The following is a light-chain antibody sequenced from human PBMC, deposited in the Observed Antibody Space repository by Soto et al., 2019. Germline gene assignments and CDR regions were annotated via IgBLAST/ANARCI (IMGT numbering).Light chain of an antibody. CDR1: QTIGRNY. CDR2: GTS. V-gene: IGKV3-20*01. CDR3: QQYASSPPLS. Sequence: EIVLTQSPGTLSLSPGETATLSCRASQTIGRNYLAWYQQKPGQAPRLLIFGTSTRATGIPDRFSGSGSGKDFTLSISRLEPEDFAVYYCQQYASSPPLSFGGGTRVEIK. J-gene: IGKJ4*01.